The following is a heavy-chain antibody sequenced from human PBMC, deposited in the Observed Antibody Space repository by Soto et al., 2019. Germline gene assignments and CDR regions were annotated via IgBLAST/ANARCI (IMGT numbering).Heavy chain of an antibody. V-gene: IGHV1-8*01. J-gene: IGHJ1*01. Sequence: ASVKVSCKASGYTFTSYDINWVRQATGQGLEWMGWMNPKSGNTGYAQKFQGRVTMTRNTSTDTAYMELSSLRSEDTAVYYCATVPYGAAEYFQHWGQGTLVTVSS. CDR2: MNPKSGNT. D-gene: IGHD4-17*01. CDR1: GYTFTSYD. CDR3: ATVPYGAAEYFQH.